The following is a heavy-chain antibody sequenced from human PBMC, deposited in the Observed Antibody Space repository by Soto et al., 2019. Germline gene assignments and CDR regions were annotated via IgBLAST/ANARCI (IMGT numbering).Heavy chain of an antibody. D-gene: IGHD1-7*01. Sequence: PGGSLRLSCAASGFTFSNAWMNWVRQAPGKGLEWVGRIKSKTDGGTTDYAAPVKGRFTISRDDSKNTLYLQMNSLKTEDTAVYYCTTGVPGTHYYYYYGMDVWGQGTTVTVSS. CDR1: GFTFSNAW. V-gene: IGHV3-15*07. CDR3: TTGVPGTHYYYYYGMDV. CDR2: IKSKTDGGTT. J-gene: IGHJ6*02.